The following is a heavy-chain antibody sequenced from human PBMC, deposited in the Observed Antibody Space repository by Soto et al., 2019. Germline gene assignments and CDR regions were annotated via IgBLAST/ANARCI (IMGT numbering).Heavy chain of an antibody. V-gene: IGHV1-69*12. CDR3: ARDLPEMATTKVIYGMDV. CDR1: GGTFSSYA. Sequence: QVLLVQSGAEVKKPGSSVKVSCKASGGTFSSYAISWVRQAPGQGLERMGGIIPIFGTADYAQKFQGRVTITADESTSTAYMELGSLRSEDTAVYYCARDLPEMATTKVIYGMDVWGQGTTVTVSS. J-gene: IGHJ6*02. CDR2: IIPIFGTA. D-gene: IGHD5-12*01.